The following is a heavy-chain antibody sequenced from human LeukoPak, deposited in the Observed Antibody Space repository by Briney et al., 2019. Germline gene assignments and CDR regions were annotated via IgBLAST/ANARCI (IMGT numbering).Heavy chain of an antibody. D-gene: IGHD4-17*01. CDR3: ARTIYDYGCNWFDP. CDR2: INPNSGGT. V-gene: IGHV1-2*02. Sequence: GASVKVSCKASGYTFTGYYMHWVRQAPGQGLEWMGWINPNSGGTNYAQKFQGRVTMTRDTSISTAYMELSRLRSDDTAVYYCARTIYDYGCNWFDPWGQGTLVTVSS. CDR1: GYTFTGYY. J-gene: IGHJ5*02.